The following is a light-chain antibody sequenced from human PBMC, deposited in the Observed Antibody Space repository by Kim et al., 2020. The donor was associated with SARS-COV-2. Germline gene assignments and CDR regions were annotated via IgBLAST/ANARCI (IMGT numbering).Light chain of an antibody. V-gene: IGKV1-12*01. CDR1: QGIISW. J-gene: IGKJ2*03. Sequence: ASVEDRLTTTGRASQGIISWLAWYQQKPGKAPKLLIYAAASLQSGVPSRFSGSGTGTDLTPPISSLQPEDIATYYCQQAKSFPYSFGQGTKLEI. CDR2: AAA. CDR3: QQAKSFPYS.